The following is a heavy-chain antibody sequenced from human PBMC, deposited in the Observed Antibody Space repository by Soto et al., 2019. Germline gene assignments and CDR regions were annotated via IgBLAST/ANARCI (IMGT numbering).Heavy chain of an antibody. CDR2: IYYSGST. J-gene: IGHJ4*02. V-gene: IGHV4-59*01. Sequence: PSETLSLTCTVSGGSISSYYWSWIRQPPGKGLEWIGYIYYSGSTNYNPSLKSRVTIPVDTSKDQFSLKLSSVTAADTAVYYCARGAMVRGVRNYFDYWGQGTLVTVSS. CDR1: GGSISSYY. D-gene: IGHD3-10*01. CDR3: ARGAMVRGVRNYFDY.